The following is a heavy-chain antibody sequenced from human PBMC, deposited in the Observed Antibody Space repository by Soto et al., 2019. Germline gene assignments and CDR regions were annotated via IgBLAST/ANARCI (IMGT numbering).Heavy chain of an antibody. CDR2: IYHSGST. V-gene: IGHV4-4*02. D-gene: IGHD6-19*01. Sequence: QVQLQESGPGLVKPSGTLSLACAVSGASVTITNWWTWVRQPPGKGLEWIGEIYHSGSTNYNPSLQSRLTISVDKSKNQFSLKLSSVTAADTALYYCARLGSGFDYWGQGTLVTVSS. CDR1: GASVTITNW. J-gene: IGHJ4*02. CDR3: ARLGSGFDY.